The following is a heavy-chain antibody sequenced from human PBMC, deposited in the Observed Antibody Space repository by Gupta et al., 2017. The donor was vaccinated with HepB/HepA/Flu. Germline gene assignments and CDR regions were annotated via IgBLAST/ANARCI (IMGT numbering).Heavy chain of an antibody. J-gene: IGHJ6*03. CDR3: ARDKPTSIAALNPHYDYKDV. Sequence: QVQLVQPGAEAKKLVPLAKASCKSPVYSFTSYGIRGLRQAPGQGLQWMGWISAYNGNKNYAQKLQGRVTMTTDTSTSTAYVGLRSLRSDDAAVYYWARDKPTSIAALNPHYDYKDVWVRGTTVTVSS. CDR1: VYSFTSYG. CDR2: ISAYNGNK. D-gene: IGHD6-13*01. V-gene: IGHV1-18*01.